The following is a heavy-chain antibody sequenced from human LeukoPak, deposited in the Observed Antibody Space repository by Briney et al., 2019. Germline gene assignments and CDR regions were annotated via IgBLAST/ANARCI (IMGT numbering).Heavy chain of an antibody. CDR3: ASKTRYSSSPAYFDY. Sequence: PGGSLRLSCAASGFTFSSYSMNWVRQAPGKGLEWVSSISSSSSYIYYADSVKGRFTISRDNAKNSLYLQMNSLRAEDTAVYYCASKTRYSSSPAYFDYWGQGTLVTVSS. CDR1: GFTFSSYS. CDR2: ISSSSSYI. J-gene: IGHJ4*02. V-gene: IGHV3-21*01. D-gene: IGHD6-13*01.